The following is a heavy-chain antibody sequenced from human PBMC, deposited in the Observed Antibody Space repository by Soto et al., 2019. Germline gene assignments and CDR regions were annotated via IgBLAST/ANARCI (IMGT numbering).Heavy chain of an antibody. Sequence: SATLSLTCTVSNDTISSYDWSWIRQPPGKGLEWIGYIFYSGTTNYNPSLKSRVTISVDRSKSQFSLKLTSVTAADTAVYYCVRELSRGWFDPWGQGTLVTVSS. CDR1: NDTISSYD. CDR3: VRELSRGWFDP. CDR2: IFYSGTT. D-gene: IGHD2-15*01. J-gene: IGHJ5*02. V-gene: IGHV4-59*01.